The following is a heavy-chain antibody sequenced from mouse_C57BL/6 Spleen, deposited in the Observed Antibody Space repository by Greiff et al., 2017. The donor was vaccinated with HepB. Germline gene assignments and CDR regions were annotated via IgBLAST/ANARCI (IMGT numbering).Heavy chain of an antibody. CDR2: IYPGDGDT. D-gene: IGHD2-3*01. CDR1: GYAFSSSW. Sequence: VQLQQSGPELVKPGASVKISCKASGYAFSSSWMNWVKQRPGKGLEWIGRIYPGDGDTNYNGKFKGKATLTADKSSSTAYMQLSSLTSEDSAVYFCARSLDGYHLLAWWGQGTLVTVSA. CDR3: ARSLDGYHLLAW. V-gene: IGHV1-82*01. J-gene: IGHJ3*01.